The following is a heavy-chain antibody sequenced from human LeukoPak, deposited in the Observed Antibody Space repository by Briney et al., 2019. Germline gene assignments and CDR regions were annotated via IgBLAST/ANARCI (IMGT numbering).Heavy chain of an antibody. CDR1: GFTFSSYW. J-gene: IGHJ4*02. CDR3: ASLIAAAANEDY. D-gene: IGHD6-13*01. Sequence: GGSLRLSCAASGFTFSSYWMSWVRQAPGKGLEWVANIKKDGSEKYYVDSVKGRFTISRDNAKNSLYLQMNSLRAEDTAVYYCASLIAAAANEDYWGQGTLVTVSS. CDR2: IKKDGSEK. V-gene: IGHV3-7*01.